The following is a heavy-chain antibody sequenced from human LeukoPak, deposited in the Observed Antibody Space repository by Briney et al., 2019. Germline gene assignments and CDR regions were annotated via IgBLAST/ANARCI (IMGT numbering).Heavy chain of an antibody. CDR1: GFTFSDYY. CDR2: ISSSSSYI. J-gene: IGHJ5*02. D-gene: IGHD2-21*02. V-gene: IGHV3-11*06. Sequence: SGGSLRLSCAASGFTFSDYYMSWIRQAPGKGLEWVSSISSSSSYIYYADSVKGRFTISRDNAKNSLYLQMNGLRAEDTAVYYCAREVVTAINWFDPWGQGTLVTVSS. CDR3: AREVVTAINWFDP.